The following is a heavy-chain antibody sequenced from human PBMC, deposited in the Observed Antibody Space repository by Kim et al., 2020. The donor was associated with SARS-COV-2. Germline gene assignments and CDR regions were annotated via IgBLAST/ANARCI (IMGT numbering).Heavy chain of an antibody. Sequence: QKFQGRVTITADKSTSTAYMELSSLRSEDTAVYYCARGPDYGDFLPYFDYWGQGTLVTVSS. CDR3: ARGPDYGDFLPYFDY. D-gene: IGHD4-17*01. J-gene: IGHJ4*02. V-gene: IGHV1-69*04.